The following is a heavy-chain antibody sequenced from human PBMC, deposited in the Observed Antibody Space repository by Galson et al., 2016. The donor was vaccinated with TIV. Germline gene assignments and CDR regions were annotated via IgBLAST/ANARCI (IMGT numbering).Heavy chain of an antibody. CDR1: GGTFSSNI. D-gene: IGHD2-21*02. Sequence: SVKVSCKASGGTFSSNINNWIRQAPGQGLEWMGGIIPHVGIANYAQRLKGRVTITADKSTNTAYMELSSLRSEDTAMYYCATFAACGGDCYYFDYWGQGTLVTVSS. V-gene: IGHV1-69*10. J-gene: IGHJ4*02. CDR3: ATFAACGGDCYYFDY. CDR2: IIPHVGIA.